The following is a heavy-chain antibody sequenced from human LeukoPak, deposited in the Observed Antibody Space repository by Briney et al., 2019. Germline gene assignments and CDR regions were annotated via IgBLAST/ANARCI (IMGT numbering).Heavy chain of an antibody. V-gene: IGHV3-23*01. CDR2: ISVSGGST. Sequence: PGGSLRLSCAASGFTFSSYAMSWVRQAPGQGLEWVSAISVSGGSTNYADAVRGRFTISRDNSKNTLYLQMNSLRAEDTAVYYCARICSGVSCSINSWGQGTLVTVSS. J-gene: IGHJ4*02. CDR3: ARICSGVSCSINS. D-gene: IGHD2-15*01. CDR1: GFTFSSYA.